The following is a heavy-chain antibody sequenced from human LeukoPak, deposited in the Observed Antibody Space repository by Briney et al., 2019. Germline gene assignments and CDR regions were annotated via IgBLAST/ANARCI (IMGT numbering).Heavy chain of an antibody. CDR1: GYSFTSYW. J-gene: IGHJ5*02. CDR3: ARHLAQPAAFDP. CDR2: IYPGDSDT. Sequence: GGALKISFKGSGYSFTSYWIGWGRRMPGKGVEWMGIIYPGDSDTRYSPSFQGQVTISADKSISTAYLQWSSLKASDTAMYHCARHLAQPAAFDPWGQGTLVTVSS. V-gene: IGHV5-51*01.